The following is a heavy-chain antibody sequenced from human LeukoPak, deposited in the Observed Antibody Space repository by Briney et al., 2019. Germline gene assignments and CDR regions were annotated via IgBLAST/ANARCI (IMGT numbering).Heavy chain of an antibody. CDR3: ARDPVVVALRDWSDL. CDR1: GFTFSGYW. J-gene: IGHJ5*02. D-gene: IGHD2-2*01. CDR2: IKQDGSEK. V-gene: IGHV3-7*01. Sequence: HPGGSLRLSCATSGFTFSGYWMSWVRQAPGKGLEWVANIKQDGSEKYYVDSVKGRFTISRDNAKNSLYLQMNSLRAEDTAVYYCARDPVVVALRDWSDLWGQGTLVTVSS.